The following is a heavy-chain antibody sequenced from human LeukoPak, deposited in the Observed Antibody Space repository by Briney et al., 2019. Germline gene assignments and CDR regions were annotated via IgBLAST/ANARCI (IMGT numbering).Heavy chain of an antibody. CDR2: MNPNSGNT. Sequence: GASVKVSCKASGYTFTSYDINWVRQATGQGLEWMGWMNPNSGNTGYAQKFQGRVTMTRNTSISTAYMELSTLRSEDTAVYYCAREGGRYYYYYMDVWGKGTTVTISS. CDR3: AREGGRYYYYYMDV. V-gene: IGHV1-8*01. J-gene: IGHJ6*03. CDR1: GYTFTSYD. D-gene: IGHD2-15*01.